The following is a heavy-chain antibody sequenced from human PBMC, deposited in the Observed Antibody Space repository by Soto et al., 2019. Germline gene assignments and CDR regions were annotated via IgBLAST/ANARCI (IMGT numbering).Heavy chain of an antibody. V-gene: IGHV4-31*03. Sequence: QVQLQESGPGLVKPSQTLALTCTVSGGYINSGGYCWSWIRQHPGKGLDWIGCISYGGSTSYNPSLKSRVTISGDTSKNQFSLKLTSVTAADTAVYYCSRGILVWGQGALITVSS. CDR1: GGYINSGGYC. CDR3: SRGILV. D-gene: IGHD5-18*01. CDR2: ISYGGST. J-gene: IGHJ4*02.